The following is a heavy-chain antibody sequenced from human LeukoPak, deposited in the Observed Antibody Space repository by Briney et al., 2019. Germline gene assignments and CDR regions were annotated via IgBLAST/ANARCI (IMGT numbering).Heavy chain of an antibody. CDR1: GFTFGDYA. V-gene: IGHV3-49*04. J-gene: IGHJ4*02. D-gene: IGHD2-21*01. Sequence: GGSLRLSCTASGFTFGDYAMTWVRQAPGKGLEWVGFIRSKAYGGTTEYAASVKGRFTISRDDSKSIAYLQMNSLRAEDTAVYYCVRDIPIGRTNFDYWGQGTLVTVSS. CDR2: IRSKAYGGTT. CDR3: VRDIPIGRTNFDY.